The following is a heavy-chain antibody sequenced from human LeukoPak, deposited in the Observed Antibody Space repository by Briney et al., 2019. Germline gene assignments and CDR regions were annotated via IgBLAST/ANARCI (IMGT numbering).Heavy chain of an antibody. Sequence: ASVKVSCTASGYTFTSCYMHWVRQAPGQGLEWMGIINPSGGSTSYAQKFQGRVTMTRDTSTSTVYMELSSLRSEDTAVYYCARDLQPYYYDRNPLGYWGQGTLVTVSS. CDR1: GYTFTSCY. J-gene: IGHJ4*02. CDR2: INPSGGST. D-gene: IGHD3-22*01. CDR3: ARDLQPYYYDRNPLGY. V-gene: IGHV1-46*01.